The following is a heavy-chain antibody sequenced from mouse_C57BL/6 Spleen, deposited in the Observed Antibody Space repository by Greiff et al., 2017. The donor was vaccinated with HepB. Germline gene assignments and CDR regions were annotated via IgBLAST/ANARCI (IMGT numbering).Heavy chain of an antibody. Sequence: EVQLQQSGPELVKPGASVKISCKASGYTFTDYYMNWVKQSHGKSLEWIGDINPNNGGTSYNQKFKGKATLTVDKSSSTAYMELRSLTSEDSAVYYCAGGPYYGSGHWYFDFWGTGTTVTVSS. V-gene: IGHV1-26*01. CDR3: AGGPYYGSGHWYFDF. D-gene: IGHD1-1*01. J-gene: IGHJ1*03. CDR1: GYTFTDYY. CDR2: INPNNGGT.